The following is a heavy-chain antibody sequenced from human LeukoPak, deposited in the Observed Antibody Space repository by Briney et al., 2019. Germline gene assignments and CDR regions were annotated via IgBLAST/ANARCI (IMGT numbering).Heavy chain of an antibody. CDR3: ARGLRYYDSSGYRTGYWFDP. Sequence: SETLSLTCTVSGGSISSYYWSWIRQPPGKGLEWIGLIYTSGSTNYNPSPNIRVTMSVDTDKNQFSLKLSSVTAADTAVYYCARGLRYYDSSGYRTGYWFDPWGQGALATVSS. CDR2: IYTSGST. J-gene: IGHJ5*02. D-gene: IGHD3-22*01. CDR1: GGSISSYY. V-gene: IGHV4-4*07.